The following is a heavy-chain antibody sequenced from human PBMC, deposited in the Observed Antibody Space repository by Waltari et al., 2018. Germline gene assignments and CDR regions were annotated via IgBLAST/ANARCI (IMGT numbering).Heavy chain of an antibody. V-gene: IGHV4-38-2*01. CDR3: ARHIAVAGTVWIQYAFDT. CDR1: GYSISSGYY. J-gene: IGHJ3*02. CDR2: IYHSGST. Sequence: QVQLQESGPGLVKPSETLSLTCAVSGYSISSGYYWGWIRQPPGKGLEWIGSIYHSGSTYYNPSLKSRVTISVDTSKNQFSLKLSSVTAADTAVYYCARHIAVAGTVWIQYAFDTWGQGTMVTVSS. D-gene: IGHD6-19*01.